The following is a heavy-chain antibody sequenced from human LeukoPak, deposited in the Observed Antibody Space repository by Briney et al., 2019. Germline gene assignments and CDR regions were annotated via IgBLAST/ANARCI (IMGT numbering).Heavy chain of an antibody. D-gene: IGHD1-26*01. CDR2: ISAYNGNT. V-gene: IGHV1-18*01. CDR3: ARANRWELAEYFQH. Sequence: GASVKVSCKAPGYTFTSYGISWVRQAPGQGLEWMGWISAYNGNTNYAQKLQGRVTMTTDTSTSTAYMELRSLRSDDTAVYYCARANRWELAEYFQHWGQGTLVTVSS. CDR1: GYTFTSYG. J-gene: IGHJ1*01.